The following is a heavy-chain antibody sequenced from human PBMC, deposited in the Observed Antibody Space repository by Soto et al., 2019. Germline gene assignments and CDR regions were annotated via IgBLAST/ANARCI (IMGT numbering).Heavy chain of an antibody. CDR2: ICYDGNSK. J-gene: IGHJ6*02. V-gene: IGHV3-33*01. CDR3: AAGTAVAGSYYYYGMDV. CDR1: GLTFSSYG. Sequence: PGGSLRLSCAASGLTFSSYGMHWVRQAPGKGLEWVGVICYDGNSKNYGDSVKGRFTISRDNSKNTLYLEMNSLRAEDTAVYYCAAGTAVAGSYYYYGMDVWGQGTTVTVSS. D-gene: IGHD6-19*01.